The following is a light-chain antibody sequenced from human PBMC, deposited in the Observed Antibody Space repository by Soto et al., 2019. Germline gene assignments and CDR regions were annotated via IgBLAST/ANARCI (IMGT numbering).Light chain of an antibody. V-gene: IGKV1-39*01. CDR2: GAA. CDR1: QTISTY. J-gene: IGKJ1*01. Sequence: DIQMTQSPSSLSASVGDRVTITCRASQTISTYLNWYQQKPGKAPKLLLYGAASLQSGVPSRFTRSVSGTDFTLTISSLQPDDFATYHCQQSHSTPWTFGQGTKVEIK. CDR3: QQSHSTPWT.